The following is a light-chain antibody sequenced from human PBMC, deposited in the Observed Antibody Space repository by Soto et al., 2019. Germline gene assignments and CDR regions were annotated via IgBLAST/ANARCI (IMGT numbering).Light chain of an antibody. Sequence: IVLTQSPGTLSLSPGERATLSCRASQSVSSSYLAWYQQKPGQAPRLLIYGASSRATGIPDRFSCSGSGTDFTLTISRLEPEDFAVYYCQQYGSSPLITFGPGTKVDIK. J-gene: IGKJ3*01. CDR3: QQYGSSPLIT. V-gene: IGKV3-20*01. CDR1: QSVSSSY. CDR2: GAS.